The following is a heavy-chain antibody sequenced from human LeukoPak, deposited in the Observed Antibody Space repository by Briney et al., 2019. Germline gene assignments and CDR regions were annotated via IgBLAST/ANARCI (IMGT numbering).Heavy chain of an antibody. CDR1: GFSFSNYA. Sequence: PGGSLRLSCAASGFSFSNYAMSWVRQAPGEGLEWVSYVAGGGGKKFHADSVKGRFTISRDNSRNTMFLQMNSLRVEDTAVYYCAKCRLSYGDDAFHVWGQGTMVLVSS. V-gene: IGHV3-23*01. CDR2: VAGGGGKK. D-gene: IGHD4-17*01. CDR3: AKCRLSYGDDAFHV. J-gene: IGHJ3*01.